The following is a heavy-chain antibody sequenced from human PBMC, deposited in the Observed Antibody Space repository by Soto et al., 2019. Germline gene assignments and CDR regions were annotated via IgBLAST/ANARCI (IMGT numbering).Heavy chain of an antibody. D-gene: IGHD1-26*01. CDR3: ARCGYSGSARWLDR. CDR2: IYLTGST. Sequence: QVQLRESGPGLVKPSQTLSLTCTVSGDSISGGGYYWTWLRQHPGKGLEWIGYIYLTGSTYYNPSLQGRVTTSVNTSENQFSLNLTSVTAADPAVYYCARCGYSGSARWLDRWGQGTGVDVSS. J-gene: IGHJ5*02. CDR1: GDSISGGGYY. V-gene: IGHV4-31*03.